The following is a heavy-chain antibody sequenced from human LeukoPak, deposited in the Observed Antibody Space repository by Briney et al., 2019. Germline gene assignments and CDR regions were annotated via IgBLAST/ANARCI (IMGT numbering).Heavy chain of an antibody. Sequence: SGTLSLTSTVSGGSISSSYWSWIRQPPGKGLEWIGYIHYSGSTNYNPSLESRVTISVDTSKNQFSLKLSSVTAADTAVYYCAAGGHGIGYHFDYWGQGTLVTVSS. D-gene: IGHD1-26*01. V-gene: IGHV4-59*08. CDR1: GGSISSSY. CDR2: IHYSGST. J-gene: IGHJ4*02. CDR3: AAGGHGIGYHFDY.